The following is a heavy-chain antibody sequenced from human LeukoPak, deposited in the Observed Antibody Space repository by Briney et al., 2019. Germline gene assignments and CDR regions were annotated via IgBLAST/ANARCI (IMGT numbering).Heavy chain of an antibody. V-gene: IGHV3-7*01. CDR3: ARGEAHFDD. J-gene: IGHJ4*02. CDR1: GFTFSIYW. CDR2: IKQDGSEK. D-gene: IGHD1-26*01. Sequence: GGSLGLSCAASGFTFSIYWMTWVRQAPGKGLEWVANIKQDGSEKYYVDSVKGRFTISRDNAKNSLYLQMNSLRAEDTAVYYCARGEAHFDDWGQGTLVTVSS.